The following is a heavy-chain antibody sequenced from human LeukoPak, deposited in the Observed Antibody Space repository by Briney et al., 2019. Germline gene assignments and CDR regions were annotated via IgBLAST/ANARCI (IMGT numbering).Heavy chain of an antibody. J-gene: IGHJ4*02. D-gene: IGHD3-22*01. CDR1: GFTFSSYG. CDR3: TRDRPNYYGSDGHYYRRNGDY. V-gene: IGHV3-23*01. CDR2: ISSKGELT. Sequence: GGSLRLSCAASGFTFSSYGMHWVRQAPGKGLEWVSSISSKGELTFYADSVKGRFTISRDNSESTLYLQMNILRAEDTAIYYCTRDRPNYYGSDGHYYRRNGDYWGQGTLVTVSS.